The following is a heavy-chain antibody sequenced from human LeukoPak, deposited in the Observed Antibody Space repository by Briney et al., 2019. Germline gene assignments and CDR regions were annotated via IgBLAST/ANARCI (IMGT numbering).Heavy chain of an antibody. J-gene: IGHJ4*02. D-gene: IGHD2-21*02. Sequence: ETLSLTCTVSGGSISSYYWSWVRQAPGKGLEWVSSISTSSSYYADSVKGRFTISRDNAKNSLYLQMNSLRAEDSAVYYCATEVVTSDALDFWGQGTLVTVSS. CDR3: ATEVVTSDALDF. CDR2: ISTSSSY. CDR1: GGSISSYY. V-gene: IGHV3-21*06.